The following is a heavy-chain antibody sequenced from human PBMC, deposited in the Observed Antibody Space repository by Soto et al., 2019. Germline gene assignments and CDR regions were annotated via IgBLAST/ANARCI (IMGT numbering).Heavy chain of an antibody. CDR2: IKSKTDGGTT. CDR1: GFTFSNAW. V-gene: IGHV3-15*07. Sequence: SGGSLRLSCAASGFTFSNAWMNWVRQAPGKGLEWVGRIKSKTDGGTTDYAAPVKGRFTISRDDSKTTLYLQMNSPKTEDTAVYYCTTDGKLAAAGTIYYYYYGMDVWGQGTTVTVSS. J-gene: IGHJ6*02. D-gene: IGHD6-13*01. CDR3: TTDGKLAAAGTIYYYYYGMDV.